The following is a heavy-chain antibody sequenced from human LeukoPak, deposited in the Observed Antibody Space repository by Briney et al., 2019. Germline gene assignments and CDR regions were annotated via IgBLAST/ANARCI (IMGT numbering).Heavy chain of an antibody. V-gene: IGHV3-30*04. CDR3: ARDGVYGLLSRFDY. J-gene: IGHJ4*02. CDR1: GFTFSSYA. CDR2: ISYDGSNK. D-gene: IGHD3-3*01. Sequence: GGSLRLSCAASGFTFSSYAMHWVRQAPGKGLEWVAVISYDGSNKYYADSVKGRFTISRDNSKNTLYLQMNSLRAEDTAVYYCARDGVYGLLSRFDYWGQGTLVTVSS.